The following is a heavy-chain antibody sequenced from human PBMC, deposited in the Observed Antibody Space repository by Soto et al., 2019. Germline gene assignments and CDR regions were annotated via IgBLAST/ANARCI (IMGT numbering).Heavy chain of an antibody. Sequence: GGSFRVSCAASWLTVTSDAMTWFRQSPVKGLEWVSSISGRVGTTYCADFVKGRFTISRDNSKNTPYLQMNSLRAEDTAVYYCAKGLTYYYESSGYHPGYWGQATLVTVSS. CDR2: ISGRVGTT. CDR3: AKGLTYYYESSGYHPGY. V-gene: IGHV3-23*01. CDR1: WLTVTSDA. D-gene: IGHD3-22*01. J-gene: IGHJ4*02.